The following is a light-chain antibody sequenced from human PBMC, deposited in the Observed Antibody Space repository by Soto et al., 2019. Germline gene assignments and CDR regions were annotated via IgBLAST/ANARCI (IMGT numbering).Light chain of an antibody. CDR2: GAS. J-gene: IGKJ4*01. CDR1: QSVSSN. CDR3: QQYGSSPFT. Sequence: EIVMTQSPATLSVSPGERATLSCRASQSVSSNLAWYQQKPGQAPRLLIYGASTRATGIPDRFSGSGSGTDFTLTISRLEPEDFAMYYCQQYGSSPFTFGGGTKVDI. V-gene: IGKV3-20*01.